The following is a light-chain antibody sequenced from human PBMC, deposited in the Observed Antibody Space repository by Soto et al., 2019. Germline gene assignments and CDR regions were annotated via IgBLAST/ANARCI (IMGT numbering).Light chain of an antibody. CDR2: AAS. V-gene: IGKV1-39*01. J-gene: IGKJ1*01. CDR3: QQSYSTPRT. Sequence: DIQMTQSPSSLSASVGDRVTITCRASQSISSYLNWYQQKPGKAPKLLIYAASSLKSGVPSRFSGSGSGTDFTLTISSLPPEDVAAYYCQQSYSTPRTFGQGTKVEIK. CDR1: QSISSY.